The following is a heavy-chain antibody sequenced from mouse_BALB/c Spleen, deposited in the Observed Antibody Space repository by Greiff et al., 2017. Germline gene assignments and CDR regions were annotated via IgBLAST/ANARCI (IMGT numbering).Heavy chain of an antibody. CDR3: AREGIYYGGFDY. CDR1: GYSITSDYA. CDR2: ISYSGST. J-gene: IGHJ2*01. Sequence: EVQLQESGPGLVKPSQSLSLTCTVTGYSITSDYAWNWIRQFPGNKLEWMGYISYSGSTSYNPSLKSRISITRDTSKNQFFLQLNSVTTEDTATYYCAREGIYYGGFDYWGQGTTLTVSS. V-gene: IGHV3-2*02. D-gene: IGHD1-2*01.